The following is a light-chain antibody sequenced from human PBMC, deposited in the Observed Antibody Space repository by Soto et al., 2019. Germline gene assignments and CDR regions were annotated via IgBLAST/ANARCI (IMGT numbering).Light chain of an antibody. CDR3: QQYHTTFT. CDR2: WAS. CDR1: QSLLNSFNNEYY. Sequence: EIVMTQSPDSLAVSLGETATINCRSSQSLLNSFNNEYYLAWVQKKPGQPPKLLIYWASRRESGVPDRFSGSGSRTDFTLTIRSLQAEDVAVYYCQQYHTTFTFGPGTRVHL. J-gene: IGKJ3*01. V-gene: IGKV4-1*01.